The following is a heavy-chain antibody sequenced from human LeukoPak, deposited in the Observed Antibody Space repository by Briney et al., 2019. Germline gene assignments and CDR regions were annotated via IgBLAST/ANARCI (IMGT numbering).Heavy chain of an antibody. CDR2: ISYDGSNK. CDR3: AKSGPYYYVLQLPDY. Sequence: GGSLRLSCAASEFTFSNYGMHWVRQAPGKGLEWVAVISYDGSNKYYADSVKGRFTISRDNSKNTLYLQMNSLRAEDTAVYYCAKSGPYYYVLQLPDYWGQGTLVTVSS. CDR1: EFTFSNYG. V-gene: IGHV3-30*18. J-gene: IGHJ4*02. D-gene: IGHD3-10*02.